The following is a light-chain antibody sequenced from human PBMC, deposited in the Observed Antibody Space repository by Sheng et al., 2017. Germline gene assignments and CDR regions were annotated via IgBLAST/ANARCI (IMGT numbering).Light chain of an antibody. J-gene: IGKJ1*01. CDR2: AAS. Sequence: DIQLTQSPSSVSASVGDRVTITCRASQTINVFLNWYQQRPGKPPKVLIYAASNLQSGVPSRFSGSGSELDFTLTINNLQPEDFATYYCQXSYHTPPWTFGQGTTVEIK. CDR3: QXSYHTPPWT. V-gene: IGKV1-39*01. CDR1: QTINVF.